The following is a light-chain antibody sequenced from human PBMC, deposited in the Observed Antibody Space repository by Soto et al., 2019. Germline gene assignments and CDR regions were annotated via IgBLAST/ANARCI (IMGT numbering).Light chain of an antibody. V-gene: IGLV2-14*01. CDR1: SSDVGGYNY. CDR3: SSYTSTITPCV. Sequence: QSVLTQPASVSGSPGQSITISCTGTSSDVGGYNYVSWYQHHPGKAPKLIIYEVSHRPLGASNHFSGYKSGNTASLTISGLQAEDEADYYCSSYTSTITPCVFGTGTKVTVL. J-gene: IGLJ1*01. CDR2: EVS.